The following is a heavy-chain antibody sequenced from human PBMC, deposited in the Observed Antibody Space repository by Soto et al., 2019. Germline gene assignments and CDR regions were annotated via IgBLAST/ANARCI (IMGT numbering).Heavy chain of an antibody. Sequence: ASVKVSCKASGYTFTSYGISWVRQAPGQGLEWMGWISAYNGNTNYAQKLQGRVTMTTDTSTSTAYMELRSLRSDDTAVYYCARAKPTYYDFWSGYYYYYGMDVWGQGTTVTVSS. J-gene: IGHJ6*02. CDR3: ARAKPTYYDFWSGYYYYYGMDV. CDR1: GYTFTSYG. V-gene: IGHV1-18*04. CDR2: ISAYNGNT. D-gene: IGHD3-3*01.